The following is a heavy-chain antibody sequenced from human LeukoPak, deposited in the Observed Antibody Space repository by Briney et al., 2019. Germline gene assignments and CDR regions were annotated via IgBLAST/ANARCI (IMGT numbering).Heavy chain of an antibody. Sequence: GGSLRLSCAASGFTLSSFWMSWVRQAPGQGLEWVAYIKKDGSEKQYVDSVKGRFTISRDNAKNSLSLQMNSLRAEDTAVYYCARHGRDCEYSTVDYWGQGTLVTVTS. CDR2: IKKDGSEK. V-gene: IGHV3-7*05. CDR1: GFTLSSFW. D-gene: IGHD1-14*01. J-gene: IGHJ4*02. CDR3: ARHGRDCEYSTVDY.